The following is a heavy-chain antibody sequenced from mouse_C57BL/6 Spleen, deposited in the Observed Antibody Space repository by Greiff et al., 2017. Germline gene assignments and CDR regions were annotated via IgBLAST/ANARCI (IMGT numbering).Heavy chain of an antibody. CDR2: INPGSGGT. CDR3: AYGSGGDFDY. CDR1: GYAFTNYL. V-gene: IGHV1-54*01. Sequence: VQLQQSGAELVRPGTSVKVSCKASGYAFTNYLIEWVKQRPGQGLEWIGVINPGSGGTNYNEKFKGKATLTADKSSSTAYMQLSSLTSEDSAVYFCAYGSGGDFDYWGQGTTRTVSS. J-gene: IGHJ2*01. D-gene: IGHD1-1*01.